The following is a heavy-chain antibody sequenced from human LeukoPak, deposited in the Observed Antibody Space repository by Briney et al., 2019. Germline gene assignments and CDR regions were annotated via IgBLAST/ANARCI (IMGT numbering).Heavy chain of an antibody. Sequence: GASVKVSCKVSGYTLTELSMHWVRQAPGKGLEWMGGFDPEDGETIYAQKFQGRVTMTEDTSTDTAYMELSSLRSEDTAVYYCATTAERNYYDSSGYDYWGQGTLVTVSS. CDR3: ATTAERNYYDSSGYDY. J-gene: IGHJ4*02. CDR2: FDPEDGET. CDR1: GYTLTELS. V-gene: IGHV1-24*01. D-gene: IGHD3-22*01.